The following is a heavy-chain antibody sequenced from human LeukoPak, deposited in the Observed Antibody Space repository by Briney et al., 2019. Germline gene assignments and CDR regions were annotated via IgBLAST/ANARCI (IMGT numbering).Heavy chain of an antibody. Sequence: ASVKVSCKASGYTFTDYYIHWVRQAPGQGLEWMGRVNPKSGDTNYPPKFQGGVTMTRDMSISTAYMERSSLRSDDTAVYYCARVGGIYPLYYFDYWGQGTLITVSS. V-gene: IGHV1-2*06. CDR3: ARVGGIYPLYYFDY. J-gene: IGHJ4*02. D-gene: IGHD3-16*01. CDR1: GYTFTDYY. CDR2: VNPKSGDT.